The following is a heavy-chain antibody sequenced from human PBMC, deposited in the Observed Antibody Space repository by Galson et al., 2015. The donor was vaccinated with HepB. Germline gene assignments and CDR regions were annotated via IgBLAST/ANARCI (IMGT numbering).Heavy chain of an antibody. CDR3: ARGWGGYSYGLPGY. CDR1: GFTFSSYW. CDR2: INSDGSTT. V-gene: IGHV3-74*01. D-gene: IGHD5-18*01. J-gene: IGHJ4*02. Sequence: SLRLSCAASGFTFSSYWMHWVRQAPGKGLVWVSRINSDGSTTTYADSVKGRFTISRDNAKNTLYLQMNSLRAEDTAVYYCARGWGGYSYGLPGYWGQGTLVTVSS.